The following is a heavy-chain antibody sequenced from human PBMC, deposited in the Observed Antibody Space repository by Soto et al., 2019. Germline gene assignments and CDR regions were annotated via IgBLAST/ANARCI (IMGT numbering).Heavy chain of an antibody. Sequence: PGGSLRLSCAASGVNVNSDYMNWVRQTPGKGLEWVASIYSGETTYYADSVRGRFTITRDNSKNTVYLQMDSLRVDDTAMYYCVRDLALMADYWGQGTLVTVSS. D-gene: IGHD3-16*01. CDR1: GVNVNSDY. CDR2: IYSGETT. J-gene: IGHJ4*02. V-gene: IGHV3-53*05. CDR3: VRDLALMADY.